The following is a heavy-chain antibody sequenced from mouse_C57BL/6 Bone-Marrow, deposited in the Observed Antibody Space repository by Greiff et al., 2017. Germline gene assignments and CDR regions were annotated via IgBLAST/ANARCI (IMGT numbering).Heavy chain of an antibody. D-gene: IGHD1-1*01. CDR1: GYTFTDYN. CDR3: ARDYYGSSLYFDY. J-gene: IGHJ2*01. V-gene: IGHV1-18*01. Sequence: EVQLQQSGPELVKPGASVKIPCKASGYTFTDYNMDWVKQSHGKSLEWIGDINPNNGGTIYNQKFKGKATLTVDKSSSTAYMELRSLTSEDTAVYYCARDYYGSSLYFDYWGQGTTLTVSS. CDR2: INPNNGGT.